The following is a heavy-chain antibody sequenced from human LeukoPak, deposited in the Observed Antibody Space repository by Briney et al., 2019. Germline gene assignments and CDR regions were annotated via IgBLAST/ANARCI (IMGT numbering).Heavy chain of an antibody. J-gene: IGHJ6*03. CDR2: IYTSGST. V-gene: IGHV4-4*09. D-gene: IGHD6-13*01. CDR1: GGSISSCY. CDR3: AKSAGRKNYYYYYMDV. Sequence: SETLSLTCTVSGGSISSCYWSWIRQPPGKGLEWIGYIYTSGSTNYNPSLKSRVTISVDTSKNQFSLKLSSVTAADTAVYYCAKSAGRKNYYYYYMDVWGKGTTVTVSS.